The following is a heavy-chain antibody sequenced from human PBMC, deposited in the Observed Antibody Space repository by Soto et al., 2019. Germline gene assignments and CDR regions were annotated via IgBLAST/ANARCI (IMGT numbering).Heavy chain of an antibody. V-gene: IGHV1-69*06. CDR3: ARGSSSDCSGTSCPQYYYYFYGMDV. CDR1: GGIFSSFA. J-gene: IGHJ6*02. D-gene: IGHD2-2*01. Sequence: GASVKFSCKTSGGIFSSFAISWVRQAPGQGLEWMGGIIPIFGTANYGQKFQGRVSITADTSMSIAYMELSSLRSEDTAVYYCARGSSSDCSGTSCPQYYYYFYGMDVWGQGTTVTVSS. CDR2: IIPIFGTA.